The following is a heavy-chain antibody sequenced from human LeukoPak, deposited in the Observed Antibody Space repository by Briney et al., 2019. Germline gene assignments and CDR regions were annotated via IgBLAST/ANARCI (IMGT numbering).Heavy chain of an antibody. CDR1: GFTFSSYG. CDR2: IRYDGSNK. J-gene: IGHJ4*02. D-gene: IGHD2-15*01. V-gene: IGHV3-30*02. Sequence: GGSLRLSCAASGFTFSSYGMHWVRQAPGRGLEWVAFIRYDGSNKYYADSVKGRFTISRDNSKNTLYLQMNSLRAEDTAVYYCARDKGGTFDYWGQGTLVTVSS. CDR3: ARDKGGTFDY.